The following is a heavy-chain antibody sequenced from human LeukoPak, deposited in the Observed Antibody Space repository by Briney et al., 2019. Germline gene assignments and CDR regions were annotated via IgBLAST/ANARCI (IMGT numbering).Heavy chain of an antibody. J-gene: IGHJ4*02. Sequence: GSLRLSCAASGFTFSNYAMYWVRQAPGKGLEWVAVISYDGSNQYYADSVKGRLTISRDNSKNTLYLQMNSLRAEDTAVYYCASTGYSSGSVVGFDYWGQGTLVTVSS. CDR1: GFTFSNYA. CDR3: ASTGYSSGSVVGFDY. CDR2: ISYDGSNQ. D-gene: IGHD6-19*01. V-gene: IGHV3-30*04.